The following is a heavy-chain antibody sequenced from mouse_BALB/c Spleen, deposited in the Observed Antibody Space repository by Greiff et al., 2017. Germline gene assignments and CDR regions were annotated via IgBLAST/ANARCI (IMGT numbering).Heavy chain of an antibody. CDR3: AGHGGLRRDDCAMDY. J-gene: IGHJ4*01. CDR2: ISTGGGST. D-gene: IGHD2-4*01. Sequence: EVKLVESGGGLVQPGGSLKLSCAASGFTFSSYTMSWVRQTPEKRLEWVAYISTGGGSTYYPDTVKGRFTISRDTAKNTLYLQMSSLKSEDTAMYYCAGHGGLRRDDCAMDYWGQGTSVTVSA. CDR1: GFTFSSYT. V-gene: IGHV5-12-2*01.